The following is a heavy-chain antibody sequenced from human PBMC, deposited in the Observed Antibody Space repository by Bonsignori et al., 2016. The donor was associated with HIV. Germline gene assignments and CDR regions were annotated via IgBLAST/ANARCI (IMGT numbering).Heavy chain of an antibody. J-gene: IGHJ2*01. D-gene: IGHD4-11*01. CDR3: AREGYDYSKTGWYFDL. V-gene: IGHV4-59*01. Sequence: WIRQPPGKGLEWIGYIYYSGSTNYNPSLKSRVTISVDTSKNQFSLKLSSVTAADTAVYYCAREGYDYSKTGWYFDLWGRGTLVTVSS. CDR2: IYYSGST.